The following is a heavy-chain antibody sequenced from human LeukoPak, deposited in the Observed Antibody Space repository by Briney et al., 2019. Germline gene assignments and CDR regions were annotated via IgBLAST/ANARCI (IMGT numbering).Heavy chain of an antibody. J-gene: IGHJ4*02. CDR1: GYIFTGYY. CDR3: ARWQEGSGTYYIDH. V-gene: IGHV1-2*02. D-gene: IGHD3-10*01. Sequence: ASVKVSCKASGYIFTGYYMKWVRQAPGQGLEWMGWLHPNNGATNYAQKFQGRITLTRDPSISTAYMELSSLTPDDTAVYFCARWQEGSGTYYIDHWGQGTLVTVSS. CDR2: LHPNNGAT.